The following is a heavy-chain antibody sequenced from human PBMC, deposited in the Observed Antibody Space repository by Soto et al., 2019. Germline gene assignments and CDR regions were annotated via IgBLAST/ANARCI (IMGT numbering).Heavy chain of an antibody. CDR3: ARDGDCSSASCDTGFDY. Sequence: GGSLGLSCAVSGGTFSSYSRNWVRQAPGKGLEWVSSISSSSSYIYYADSVKGPLTISRDNAKNSLYLQMNSLRAEDTAVYYCARDGDCSSASCDTGFDYWGQGTLVTLSS. J-gene: IGHJ4*02. V-gene: IGHV3-21*01. CDR2: ISSSSSYI. CDR1: GGTFSSYS. D-gene: IGHD2-2*01.